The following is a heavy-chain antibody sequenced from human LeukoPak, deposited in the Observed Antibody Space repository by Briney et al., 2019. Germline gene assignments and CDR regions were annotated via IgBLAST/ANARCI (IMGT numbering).Heavy chain of an antibody. V-gene: IGHV3-64*01. Sequence: GGSLRLSCAASGFTFSSYAMHWVRQAPGKGLEYVSAISSNGGSTYYANSVKGRFTISRDNSKKTLYLQMGGLRAEDMAVYYCARNSQEDGMDVWGQGTTVTVSS. CDR3: ARNSQEDGMDV. J-gene: IGHJ6*02. CDR2: ISSNGGST. CDR1: GFTFSSYA.